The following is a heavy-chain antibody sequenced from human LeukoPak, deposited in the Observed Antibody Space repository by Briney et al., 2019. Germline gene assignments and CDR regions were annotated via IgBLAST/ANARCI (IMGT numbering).Heavy chain of an antibody. Sequence: SVKVSCKASGGTFSSYAISWVRQAPGQGLEWMGRIIPILGIANYAQKFQGRVTITADKSTSTAYMELSSLRSEDTAVYYCARDHXHGGYSGYDGNYWGQGTLVTVSS. CDR1: GGTFSSYA. V-gene: IGHV1-69*04. CDR3: ARDHXHGGYSGYDGNY. CDR2: IIPILGIA. D-gene: IGHD5-12*01. J-gene: IGHJ4*02.